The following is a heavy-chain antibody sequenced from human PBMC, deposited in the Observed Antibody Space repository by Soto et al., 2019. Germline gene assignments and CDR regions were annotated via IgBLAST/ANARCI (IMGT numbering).Heavy chain of an antibody. V-gene: IGHV1-18*01. CDR3: ARRLDNTLDF. J-gene: IGHJ4*02. CDR2: ISGYNGNT. CDR1: GYTFSNYG. Sequence: ASVKVSCKASGYTFSNYGISWVRQAPGQGLEWMGWISGYNGNTNYAQKFQGQVTISADKSISTAYLQWSSLKASDTAIYYCARRLDNTLDFWGQGTLVTVSS. D-gene: IGHD1-20*01.